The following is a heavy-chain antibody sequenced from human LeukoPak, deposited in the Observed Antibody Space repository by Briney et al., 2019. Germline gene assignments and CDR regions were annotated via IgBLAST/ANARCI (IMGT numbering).Heavy chain of an antibody. J-gene: IGHJ4*02. CDR2: IKQDGSEK. CDR3: ARDGNLLGGGFDY. V-gene: IGHV3-7*01. D-gene: IGHD3-10*01. CDR1: GFSFESYW. Sequence: GGSLRLSCEAFGFSFESYWMSWVRQAPGRGLEWVANIKQDGSEKYYVDSVKGRFTISRDNAKNSLYLQMNSLRAEDTAVYYCARDGNLLGGGFDYWGQGTLVTVSS.